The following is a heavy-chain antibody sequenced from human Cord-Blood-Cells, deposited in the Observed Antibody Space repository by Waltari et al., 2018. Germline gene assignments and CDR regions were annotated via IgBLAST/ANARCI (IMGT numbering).Heavy chain of an antibody. CDR3: AREGKGYSSSVEDY. D-gene: IGHD6-6*01. V-gene: IGHV1-2*06. CDR1: GYTFTGYY. CDR2: INPNRGGT. Sequence: QVQLVQSGAEVKKPGASVKVSCKASGYTFTGYYMHWVRQAPGQGLEWKGRINPNRGGTNEAQKCQGRVTMTRDTSISTAYMERSRLRSDDTAVYYCAREGKGYSSSVEDYWGQGTLVTVSS. J-gene: IGHJ4*02.